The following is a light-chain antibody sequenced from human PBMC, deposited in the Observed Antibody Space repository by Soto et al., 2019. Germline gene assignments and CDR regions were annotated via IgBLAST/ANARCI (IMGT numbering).Light chain of an antibody. Sequence: QSVLTQPPSASGTPGQTITISCSGSSFNIGRETVHWYQQLPGTAPKLLIYSSDQRPSGVPDRFSGSKTGTSASLAISGLQFDDDADYYCATWDASLKSPLFGGGTKLTVL. CDR2: SSD. CDR1: SFNIGRET. J-gene: IGLJ2*01. CDR3: ATWDASLKSPL. V-gene: IGLV1-44*01.